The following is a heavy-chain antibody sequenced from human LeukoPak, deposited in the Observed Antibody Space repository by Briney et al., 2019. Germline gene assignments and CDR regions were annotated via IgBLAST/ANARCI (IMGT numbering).Heavy chain of an antibody. CDR2: IKSDGSST. CDR1: GFTFSSYW. Sequence: GGSLRLSCTASGFTFSSYWMHWVRQAPGKGLVWVSRIKSDGSSTSYADSVKGRFTTSRDNAKNTLYLQMNSLRAEGTAVYYCARVRDYYDSSGYSAFDPWGQGTLVTVSS. V-gene: IGHV3-74*01. D-gene: IGHD3-22*01. J-gene: IGHJ5*02. CDR3: ARVRDYYDSSGYSAFDP.